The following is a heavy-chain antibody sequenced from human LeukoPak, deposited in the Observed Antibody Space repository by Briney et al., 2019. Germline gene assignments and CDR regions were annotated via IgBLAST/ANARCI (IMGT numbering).Heavy chain of an antibody. J-gene: IGHJ4*02. CDR2: ISGSGGST. CDR1: GFTFSSYA. V-gene: IGHV3-23*01. CDR3: ATMGDIVVVPAAMHFDY. Sequence: GGSLRLSCAASGFTFSSYAMSWVRQAPGKGLEWVSAISGSGGSTHYADSVKGRFTISRDNSKNTLYLQMNSLRAEDTAVHYCATMGDIVVVPAAMHFDYWGQGTLVTVSS. D-gene: IGHD2-2*01.